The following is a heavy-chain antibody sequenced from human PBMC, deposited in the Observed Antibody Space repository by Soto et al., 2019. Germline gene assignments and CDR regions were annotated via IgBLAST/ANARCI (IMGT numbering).Heavy chain of an antibody. CDR2: VNPNTGGT. D-gene: IGHD2-15*01. J-gene: IGHJ4*03. V-gene: IGHV1-2*02. CDR3: VRWGYGSNSLEI. CDR1: GCSFTEHH. Sequence: GAAVKVSCKAPGCSFTEHHIHWARQAPGQGLEWMGWVNPNTGGTNYAQRFHGRVTVTRDTSTTTAYMELSCLTSDDTAMYYCVRWGYGSNSLEIWGQGTLVTVSS.